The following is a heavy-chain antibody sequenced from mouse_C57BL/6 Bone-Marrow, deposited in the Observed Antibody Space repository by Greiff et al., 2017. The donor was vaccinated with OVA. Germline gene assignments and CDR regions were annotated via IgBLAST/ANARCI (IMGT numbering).Heavy chain of an antibody. V-gene: IGHV1-82*01. J-gene: IGHJ1*03. CDR2: IYPGDGDT. Sequence: VQLQQSGPELVKPGASVKISCKASGYAFSSSWMNWVKQRPGKGLEWIGRIYPGDGDTNYNGKFKGKATLTADKSSSTAYMQLSSLTSEDSAVYFCARRRYGSLYWYFDVWGTGTTVTVSS. D-gene: IGHD1-1*01. CDR1: GYAFSSSW. CDR3: ARRRYGSLYWYFDV.